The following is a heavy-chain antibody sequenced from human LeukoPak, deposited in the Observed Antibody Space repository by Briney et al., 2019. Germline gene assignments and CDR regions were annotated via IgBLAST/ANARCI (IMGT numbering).Heavy chain of an antibody. D-gene: IGHD1-26*01. Sequence: GGSLRLSCAASGFTFSSNWMHWVRQAPEKGLVWVSRINEDGSTTNYADSVKGRSTIFRDNAKNTLYLQMNSLRAEDTAVYYCVRDLGGRSGHWGQGTLVTVSS. CDR3: VRDLGGRSGH. CDR2: INEDGSTT. V-gene: IGHV3-74*01. CDR1: GFTFSSNW. J-gene: IGHJ4*02.